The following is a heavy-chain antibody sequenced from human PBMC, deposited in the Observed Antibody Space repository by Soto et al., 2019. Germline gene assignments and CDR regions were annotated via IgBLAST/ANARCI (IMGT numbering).Heavy chain of an antibody. CDR1: EFSFVDSG. CDR2: VYPSDSDV. CDR3: TRGASTLFAF. V-gene: IGHV5-51*01. Sequence: VLLKIWCRGAEFSFVDSGIGWVRQKPGKGLEWRGNVYPSDSDVRYSPAFEGQVTISADTSINPPYLQLLNLKASYSPAYDCTRGASTLFAFRGKGTRVTV. D-gene: IGHD2-2*01. J-gene: IGHJ4*02.